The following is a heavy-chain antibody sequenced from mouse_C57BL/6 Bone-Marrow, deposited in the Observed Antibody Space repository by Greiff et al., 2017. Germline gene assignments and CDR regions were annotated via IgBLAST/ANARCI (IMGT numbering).Heavy chain of an antibody. CDR3: AGYYAMDY. J-gene: IGHJ4*01. CDR1: GFTFSDYY. Sequence: EVNLVESGGGLVQPGGSLKLSCAASGFTFSDYYMYWVRQTPEKRLEWVAYISNGGGSTYYPDTVKGRFTISRDNAKNTLYLQMSRLKSEDTAMYYCAGYYAMDYWGQGTSVTVSS. CDR2: ISNGGGST. V-gene: IGHV5-12*01.